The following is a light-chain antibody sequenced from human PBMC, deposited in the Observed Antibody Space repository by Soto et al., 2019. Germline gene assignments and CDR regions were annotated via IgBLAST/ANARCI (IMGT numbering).Light chain of an antibody. Sequence: QSVLTQPASVSGSPGQSITISCTGTSSDVGGYKYVSWYQQHPGKAPKLMIYEVSNRPSGVSHRFSGYKSGNTASLTTSGRQADDEADYYCSSYTSSSNLYVFGTGTKLTVL. CDR3: SSYTSSSNLYV. V-gene: IGLV2-14*01. CDR2: EVS. CDR1: SSDVGGYKY. J-gene: IGLJ1*01.